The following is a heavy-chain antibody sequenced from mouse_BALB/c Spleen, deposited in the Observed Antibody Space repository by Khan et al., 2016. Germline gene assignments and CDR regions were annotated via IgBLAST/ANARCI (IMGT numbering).Heavy chain of an antibody. CDR3: ARRQGYDGYYFDY. CDR1: GYSITSDYA. J-gene: IGHJ2*01. Sequence: EVQLQESGPGLVKPSQSLSLTCTVTGYSITSDYAWNWIRQFPGNKLEWMGYISYSGSTSYNPSLKSRISITRDTSKNQFFLQLNSVTTEDTATYYCARRQGYDGYYFDYWGQGTTLTVSS. CDR2: ISYSGST. V-gene: IGHV3-2*02. D-gene: IGHD2-2*01.